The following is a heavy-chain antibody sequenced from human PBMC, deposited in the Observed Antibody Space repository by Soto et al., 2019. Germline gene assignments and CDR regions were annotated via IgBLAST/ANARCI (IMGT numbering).Heavy chain of an antibody. V-gene: IGHV1-69*06. CDR1: GGTFSSYA. D-gene: IGHD3-22*01. CDR2: IIPIFGTA. J-gene: IGHJ4*02. CDR3: ARDRLGSLTYYYDSSGYPLDY. Sequence: SVKVSCKASGGTFSSYAISWVRQAPGPGLEWMGGIIPIFGTANYAQKFQGRVTITADKSTSTAYMELSSLRSEDTAVYYCARDRLGSLTYYYDSSGYPLDYWGQGTLVTVSS.